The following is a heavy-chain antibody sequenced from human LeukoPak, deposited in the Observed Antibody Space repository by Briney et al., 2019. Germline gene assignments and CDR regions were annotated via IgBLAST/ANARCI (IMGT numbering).Heavy chain of an antibody. CDR1: GYPFTNYW. V-gene: IGHV5-10-1*01. Sequence: GESLQISCKGSGYPFTNYWIGWARQMPGKGLEWMGRIDPSDSYINYSPSFQGHVTISADKSNSTAYLQWSTLKASDTAMYYCARRGMGYSGYDGYWYFDLWGRGTLVTVSS. D-gene: IGHD5-12*01. J-gene: IGHJ2*01. CDR2: IDPSDSYI. CDR3: ARRGMGYSGYDGYWYFDL.